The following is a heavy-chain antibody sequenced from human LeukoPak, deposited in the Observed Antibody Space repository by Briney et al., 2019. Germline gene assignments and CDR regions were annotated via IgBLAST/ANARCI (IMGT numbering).Heavy chain of an antibody. CDR2: IKTDGSAM. CDR3: VRDLTVSTILDY. D-gene: IGHD5/OR15-5a*01. J-gene: IGHJ4*02. V-gene: IGHV3-74*03. Sequence: GGSLRLSCVGSGFTFNDYWIHWVRQAPGKGLVWVSAIKTDGSAMQYADSVKGRFAISRDNAKNTVYLQMNSLRDEDTAVYYCVRDLTVSTILDYWGQGTLVTVSS. CDR1: GFTFNDYW.